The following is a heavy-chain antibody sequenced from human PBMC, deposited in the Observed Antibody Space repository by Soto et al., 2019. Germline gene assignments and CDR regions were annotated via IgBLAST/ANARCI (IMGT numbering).Heavy chain of an antibody. CDR3: ARELCSGGSCYHDAFDI. D-gene: IGHD2-15*01. V-gene: IGHV4-59*01. CDR2: IYYSGST. J-gene: IGHJ3*02. CDR1: GGSISSYY. Sequence: TSETLSLTCTVSGGSISSYYWSWIRQPPGKGLEWIGYIYYSGSTNYNPSLKSRVTISVDTSKNQFSLKLSSVTAADTAVYYCARELCSGGSCYHDAFDIWGQGTMVTVSS.